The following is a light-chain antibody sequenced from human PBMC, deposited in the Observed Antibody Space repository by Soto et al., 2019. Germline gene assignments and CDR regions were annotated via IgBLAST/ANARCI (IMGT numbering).Light chain of an antibody. Sequence: DIVITQSPATLSVSPGERVTLSCRASQSVSSNLAWYQQKPGQAPRLLIYGASTRATGIPDRFSGSGSGTDFTLTISRLEPEDFAVYYCQQYGSSPLTFGGGTRWIS. CDR2: GAS. CDR1: QSVSSN. V-gene: IGKV3-20*01. J-gene: IGKJ4*01. CDR3: QQYGSSPLT.